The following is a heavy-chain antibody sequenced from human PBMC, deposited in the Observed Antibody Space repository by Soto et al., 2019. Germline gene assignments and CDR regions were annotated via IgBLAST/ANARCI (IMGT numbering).Heavy chain of an antibody. J-gene: IGHJ4*02. D-gene: IGHD1-26*01. CDR2: INPKSGDT. Sequence: ASVKVSCAASGYTFTVYYIHWVRQAPGQGLEWMGWINPKSGDTNYAQKFQGRVSMTRDTSITTAYMEVSRLKSDDTAVYYCARGSPRMGALPTYWGQGSLVTVSS. CDR3: ARGSPRMGALPTY. CDR1: GYTFTVYY. V-gene: IGHV1-2*02.